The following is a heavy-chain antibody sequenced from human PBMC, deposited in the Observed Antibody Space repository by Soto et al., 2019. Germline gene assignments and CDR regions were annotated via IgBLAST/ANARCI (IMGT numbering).Heavy chain of an antibody. D-gene: IGHD2-8*01. J-gene: IGHJ5*02. Sequence: EVQLVETGGGLIQPGGSLRLSCAASGFTVSSNYMSWVRQPPGKGLEWVAVIYSGGSTYYADSVKGRFTISRDNSKNTLYLQMNSLRAEDTAVYYCARGGGRGIVLSHCFAPWGQGTLVTVSS. CDR1: GFTVSSNY. CDR3: ARGGGRGIVLSHCFAP. CDR2: IYSGGST. V-gene: IGHV3-53*02.